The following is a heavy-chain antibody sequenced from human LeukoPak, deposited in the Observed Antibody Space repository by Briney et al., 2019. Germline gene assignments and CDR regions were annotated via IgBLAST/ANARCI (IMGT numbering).Heavy chain of an antibody. Sequence: ASVKVSCKASGYTFTGYYMHWARQAPGQGLEWMGWINPNSGGTNYAQKFQGRVTMTRDTSISTAYMELSRLRSDDTAVYYCARSITVTNAFDIWGQGTMVTVSS. CDR1: GYTFTGYY. V-gene: IGHV1-2*02. D-gene: IGHD4-17*01. CDR3: ARSITVTNAFDI. CDR2: INPNSGGT. J-gene: IGHJ3*02.